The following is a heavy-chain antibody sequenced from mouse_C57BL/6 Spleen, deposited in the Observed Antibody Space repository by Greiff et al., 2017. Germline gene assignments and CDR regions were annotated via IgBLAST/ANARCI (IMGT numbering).Heavy chain of an antibody. V-gene: IGHV3-6*01. J-gene: IGHJ4*01. CDR3: AREWNYAMDY. CDR1: GYSITSGYY. Sequence: EVKLEESGPGLVKPSQSLSLTCSVTGYSITSGYYWNWIRQFPGNKLEWMGYISYDGSNNYNPSLKNRISITRDTSKNQFFLKLNSVTTEDTATYYCAREWNYAMDYWGQGTSVTVSS. CDR2: ISYDGSN.